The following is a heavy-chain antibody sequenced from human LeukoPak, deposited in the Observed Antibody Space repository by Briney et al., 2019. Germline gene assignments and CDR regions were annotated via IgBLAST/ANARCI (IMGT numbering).Heavy chain of an antibody. D-gene: IGHD1-26*01. Sequence: GGSLRLSCAASGLTFSSYAMNWVRQAPGKRLEWVSSIGSGGGTYYADSVQGRFTISRDNSKNTLYLQMNSLRAEDTAVYYCAKSGATSYFDYWGQGTLVTVSS. CDR2: IGSGGGT. CDR1: GLTFSSYA. J-gene: IGHJ4*02. V-gene: IGHV3-23*01. CDR3: AKSGATSYFDY.